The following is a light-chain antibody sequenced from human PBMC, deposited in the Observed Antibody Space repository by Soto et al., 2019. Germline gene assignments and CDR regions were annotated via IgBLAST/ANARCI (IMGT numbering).Light chain of an antibody. CDR3: QHFKSFPIT. CDR1: QNINTW. V-gene: IGKV1-5*03. Sequence: DIQMTQSPSTLSASIADRVTITCRASQNINTWLAWYQQKPGKAPQLLIYKASNLESGVPSRFRGSGSGTEFTLTISRLQPDDFATYYCQHFKSFPITFGQGTRLEIK. J-gene: IGKJ5*01. CDR2: KAS.